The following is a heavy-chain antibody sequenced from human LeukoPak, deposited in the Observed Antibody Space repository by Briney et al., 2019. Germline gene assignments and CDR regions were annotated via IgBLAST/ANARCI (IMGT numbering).Heavy chain of an antibody. CDR2: IIPIFDTT. CDR1: GGTFSSYA. CDR3: ARKYYYDSSGYYYDAPDAFDI. J-gene: IGHJ3*02. V-gene: IGHV1-69*05. Sequence: ASVKVSCKASGGTFSSYAISWVRQAPGQGLEWMGGIIPIFDTTNYAQKLQGRVTVTTDTSTSTAYMELRSLRSDDTAVYYCARKYYYDSSGYYYDAPDAFDIWGQGTMVTVSS. D-gene: IGHD3-22*01.